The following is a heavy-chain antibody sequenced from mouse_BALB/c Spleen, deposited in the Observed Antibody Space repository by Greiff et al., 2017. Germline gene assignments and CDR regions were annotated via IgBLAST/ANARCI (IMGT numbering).Heavy chain of an antibody. Sequence: VQLQQSGAELMKPGASVKISCKATGYTFSSYWIEWVKQRPGHGLEWIGEILPGSGSTNYNEKFKGKATFTADTSSNTAYMQLSSLTSEDSAVYDCARKGTTVVPYAIDYWGQGTSVTVSS. CDR3: ARKGTTVVPYAIDY. D-gene: IGHD1-1*01. J-gene: IGHJ4*01. V-gene: IGHV1-9*01. CDR1: GYTFSSYW. CDR2: ILPGSGST.